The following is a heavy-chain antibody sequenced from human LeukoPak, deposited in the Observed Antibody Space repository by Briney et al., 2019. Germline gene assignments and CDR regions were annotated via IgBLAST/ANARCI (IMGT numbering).Heavy chain of an antibody. CDR1: GXNFTSYW. J-gene: IGHJ3*02. CDR3: ARAETQIHAFDI. CDR2: INSDGSST. D-gene: IGHD5-24*01. Sequence: GGSLRLSCAASGXNFTSYWLHWVRQAPGKGRVWVSRINSDGSSTHNADAVKGRFTISRDSAKNTLYLQMNSLRAEDTAVYYCARAETQIHAFDIWGRGTMVTVSS. V-gene: IGHV3-74*01.